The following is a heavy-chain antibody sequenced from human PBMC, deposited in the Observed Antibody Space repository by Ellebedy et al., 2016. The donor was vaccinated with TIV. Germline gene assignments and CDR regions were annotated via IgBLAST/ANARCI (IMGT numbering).Heavy chain of an antibody. D-gene: IGHD1-26*01. CDR2: IYPGDSDT. CDR1: GYNFANYW. Sequence: GESLKISCKGSGYNFANYWIGWVRQMPGKGLEWMGIIYPGDSDTRYSPSFQGQVTISADKSISAAYLQWGRLKASDTAMYYCARRGGGSYFWGVDYWGQGTLVTVSS. CDR3: ARRGGGSYFWGVDY. J-gene: IGHJ4*02. V-gene: IGHV5-51*01.